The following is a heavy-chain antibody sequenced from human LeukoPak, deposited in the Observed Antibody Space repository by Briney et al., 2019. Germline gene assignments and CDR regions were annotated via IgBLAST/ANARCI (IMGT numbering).Heavy chain of an antibody. CDR2: IYYSENT. V-gene: IGHV4-59*01. Sequence: SETLSLTCTVSGDSISRYYWSWIRQPPGRGLEWIGYIYYSENTSYNPSLKSRVTISADTSKNQFSLKLTSVTAADTAVYYCARLMDDFDWLLWRGRFAADLQGWFDPWGQGTLVTVSS. D-gene: IGHD3-9*01. CDR1: GDSISRYY. J-gene: IGHJ5*02. CDR3: ARLMDDFDWLLWRGRFAADLQGWFDP.